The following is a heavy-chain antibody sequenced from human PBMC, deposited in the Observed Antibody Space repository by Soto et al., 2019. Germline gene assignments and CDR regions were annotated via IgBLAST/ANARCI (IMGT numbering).Heavy chain of an antibody. CDR2: ISWNSHTI. D-gene: IGHD3-10*01. Sequence: QSGGSLRLSCAASGFTFTRYSMNWVRQAPGKGLEWVSGISWNSHTIDYADSVKGRFTISRDNAKNSLYLQMSSLRPEDTALYYCAKDSGSYYAPPDYWGQGTLVTVSS. J-gene: IGHJ4*02. CDR1: GFTFTRYS. CDR3: AKDSGSYYAPPDY. V-gene: IGHV3-9*01.